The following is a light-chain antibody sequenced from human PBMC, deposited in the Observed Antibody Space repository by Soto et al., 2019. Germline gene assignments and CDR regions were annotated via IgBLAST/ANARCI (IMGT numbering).Light chain of an antibody. Sequence: EIVMTQSPGTLSVSPGERATLSCRASQSVRSNLAWYQQKPGQAPRLLIYEASTRATGIPARFSGSGSGTEFTLTISSLQSEDFAVYHCQQYNNWPPFTLGPGTKVDIK. CDR3: QQYNNWPPFT. V-gene: IGKV3-15*01. CDR2: EAS. CDR1: QSVRSN. J-gene: IGKJ3*01.